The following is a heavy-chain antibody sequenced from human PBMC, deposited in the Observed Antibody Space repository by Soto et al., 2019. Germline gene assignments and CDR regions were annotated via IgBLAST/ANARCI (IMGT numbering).Heavy chain of an antibody. CDR1: GGTSTRYA. V-gene: IGHV1-69*06. Sequence: QERLVQSGAEVRKPGSSVKVSCKVTGGTSTRYAINWVRQAPGQGLEWMGGIVPMFGTSKYAQKFQGRVTITAAKSTNIAYMEMRSLRSEDTAVYYCNRGSEYDFWSGYLWGQGTLVSVPS. CDR3: NRGSEYDFWSGYL. D-gene: IGHD3-3*01. J-gene: IGHJ4*02. CDR2: IVPMFGTS.